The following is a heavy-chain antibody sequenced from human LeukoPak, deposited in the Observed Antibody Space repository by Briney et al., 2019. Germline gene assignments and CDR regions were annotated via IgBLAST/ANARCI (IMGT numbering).Heavy chain of an antibody. CDR1: GFTFSSYS. J-gene: IGHJ4*02. D-gene: IGHD3-10*01. Sequence: GGSLRLSCAASGFTFSSYSMNWVRQAPGKGLEWVSSISSSSSYIYYADSVKGRFTISRDNAKNSLYLQMNSLRDEDTAVYYCAREGVWFGELLGFDYWGQGTLVTVSS. CDR3: AREGVWFGELLGFDY. V-gene: IGHV3-21*01. CDR2: ISSSSSYI.